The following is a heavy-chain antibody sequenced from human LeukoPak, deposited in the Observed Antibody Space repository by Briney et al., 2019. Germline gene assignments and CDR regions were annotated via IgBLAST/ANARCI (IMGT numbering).Heavy chain of an antibody. V-gene: IGHV4-34*01. CDR3: AIVGLFCFGSETYFFFED. Sequence: PSETLSLTCAVYGGSFSGYYWSWIRQPPGKGLEWIGEINHSGSTNYNPSLKSRVTISVDTSKNQLSLNLSSVSAADPAVFYCAIVGLFCFGSETYFFFEDWGQGTLVTVSS. J-gene: IGHJ4*02. CDR2: INHSGST. D-gene: IGHD3-10*01. CDR1: GGSFSGYY.